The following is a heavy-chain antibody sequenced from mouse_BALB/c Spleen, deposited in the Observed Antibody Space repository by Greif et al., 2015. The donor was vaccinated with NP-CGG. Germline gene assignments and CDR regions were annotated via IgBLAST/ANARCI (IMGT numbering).Heavy chain of an antibody. CDR2: IYPGDGDT. D-gene: IGHD2-3*01. V-gene: IGHV1-82*01. CDR1: GYAFSSSW. Sequence: QVQLQQSGPELVKPGASVKISCKASGYAFSSSWMNWVKQRPGQGLEWIGRIYPGDGDTNYNGKFKGKATLTADKSSSTAYMQLSSLTSVDSAVYFCARIYDGYYEGFAYWGQGTLVTVSA. J-gene: IGHJ3*01. CDR3: ARIYDGYYEGFAY.